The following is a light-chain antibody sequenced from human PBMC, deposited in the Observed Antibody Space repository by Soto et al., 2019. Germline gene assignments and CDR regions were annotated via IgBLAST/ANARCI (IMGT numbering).Light chain of an antibody. CDR1: GSKIETNY. J-gene: IGLJ1*01. CDR3: GTWDSSLSAGV. CDR2: ENT. Sequence: QSVLTQPPSVSAAPGQKVTVSCSGSGSKIETNYVSWYRQLPGTAPQLLIYENTLRPSGIPDRFSGSKSGTSATLGITGLQTGDEADYYCGTWDSSLSAGVFGTGTKVTVL. V-gene: IGLV1-51*02.